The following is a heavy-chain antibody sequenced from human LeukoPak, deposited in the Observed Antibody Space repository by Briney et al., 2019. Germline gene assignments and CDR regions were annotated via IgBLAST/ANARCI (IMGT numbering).Heavy chain of an antibody. D-gene: IGHD4-23*01. CDR3: ARDHGGNSRYFLH. CDR2: ISAYNGNT. Sequence: ASVKVSCKASGYTFTSYGISWVRQAPGQGLEWMGWISAYNGNTNYAQNLQDRLTMTADTSTDVAYMELRSLKSDDTAIYYCARDHGGNSRYFLHWGQGTPVTVSS. CDR1: GYTFTSYG. J-gene: IGHJ1*01. V-gene: IGHV1-18*01.